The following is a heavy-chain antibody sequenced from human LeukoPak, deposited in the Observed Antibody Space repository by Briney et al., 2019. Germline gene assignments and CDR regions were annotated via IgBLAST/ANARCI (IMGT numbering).Heavy chain of an antibody. CDR1: GYTFTGYG. Sequence: GASVKVSCKVSGYTFTGYGISWVRQAPGQGLEWMGWISAYNGNTNYAQKLQGRVTMTTDTSTSTAYMELRSLRSDDTAVYYCASGEEVIGFDYWGQGTLVTVSS. D-gene: IGHD3-22*01. CDR3: ASGEEVIGFDY. CDR2: ISAYNGNT. V-gene: IGHV1-18*01. J-gene: IGHJ4*02.